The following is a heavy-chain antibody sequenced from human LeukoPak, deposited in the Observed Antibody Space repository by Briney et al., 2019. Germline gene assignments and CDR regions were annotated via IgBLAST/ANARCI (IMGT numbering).Heavy chain of an antibody. D-gene: IGHD2-2*01. J-gene: IGHJ4*02. CDR3: ARLVYRSSTSCYPGGFDY. Sequence: PGGSLRLSCAASGFTFSNAWMSWIRQPPGKGLEWIGSIYYSGSTYYNPSLKSRVTISVDTSKNQFSLKLSSVTAADTAVYYCARLVYRSSTSCYPGGFDYWGQGTLVTVSS. V-gene: IGHV4-39*01. CDR1: GFTFSNAW. CDR2: IYYSGST.